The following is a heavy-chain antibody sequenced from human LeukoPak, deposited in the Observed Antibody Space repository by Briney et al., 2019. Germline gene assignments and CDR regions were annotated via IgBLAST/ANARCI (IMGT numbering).Heavy chain of an antibody. CDR3: GSSGYYSRSGYYFDY. D-gene: IGHD3-22*01. CDR2: IIPIFGTA. Sequence: ASVKVSCKASGGTFSSYAISWVRQAPGQGLEWMGGIIPIFGTANYAQKFQGRVTITADKSTSTAYKELSSLRSEDTAVYYCGSSGYYSRSGYYFDYWGQGTLVTVSS. CDR1: GGTFSSYA. V-gene: IGHV1-69*06. J-gene: IGHJ4*02.